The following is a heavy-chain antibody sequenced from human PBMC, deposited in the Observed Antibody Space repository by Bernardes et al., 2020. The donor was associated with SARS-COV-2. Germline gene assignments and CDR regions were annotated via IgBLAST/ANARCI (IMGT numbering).Heavy chain of an antibody. J-gene: IGHJ6*02. CDR2: IKQDGSEK. CDR3: ARDLLLWFGYGMDV. D-gene: IGHD3-10*01. CDR1: GFTFSSYW. Sequence: VGSLRLSCAASGFTFSSYWMSWVRQAPGKGLEWVANIKQDGSEKYYVDSVKGRFTISRDNAKNSLFLQMNSLRAEDTAVYYCARDLLLWFGYGMDVWGQGTTVTVSS. V-gene: IGHV3-7*01.